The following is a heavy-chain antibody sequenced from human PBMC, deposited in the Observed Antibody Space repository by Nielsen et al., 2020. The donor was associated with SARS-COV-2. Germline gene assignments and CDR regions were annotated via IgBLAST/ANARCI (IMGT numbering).Heavy chain of an antibody. J-gene: IGHJ4*02. Sequence: GESLKISCAASGFTFSSYGMHWVRQAPGKGLEWVAVISYDGSNKYYADSVKGRFTISRDKDKNSLYLQMHSLRADDTAVYYCASSGWLDYWGQGTLVTVSS. CDR2: ISYDGSNK. CDR3: ASSGWLDY. V-gene: IGHV3-30*03. D-gene: IGHD6-19*01. CDR1: GFTFSSYG.